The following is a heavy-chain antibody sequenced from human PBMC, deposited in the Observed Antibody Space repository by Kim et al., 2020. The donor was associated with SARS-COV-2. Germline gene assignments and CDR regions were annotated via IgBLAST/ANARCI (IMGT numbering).Heavy chain of an antibody. V-gene: IGHV4-59*13. J-gene: IGHJ4*02. CDR1: GCSLSSYY. CDR2: ICYSGST. CDR3: ARDGDYYCSGTFYY. D-gene: IGHD3-10*01. Sequence: SETLSLTCTVSGCSLSSYYLSWIRQPPGKGLEWIGYICYSGSTNYNPSLKSRVTISVDMSKNQFSLKLRSLTAADTAVYFCARDGDYYCSGTFYYWGQGAQVTVPS.